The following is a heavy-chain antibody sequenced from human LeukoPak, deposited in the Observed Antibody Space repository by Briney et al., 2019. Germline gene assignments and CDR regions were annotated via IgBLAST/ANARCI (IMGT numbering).Heavy chain of an antibody. CDR3: AKPYSGTILTGWFDP. CDR1: GGSISSRGYY. D-gene: IGHD3-9*01. V-gene: IGHV4-31*02. Sequence: SQTLSLTCTVSGGSISSRGYYWSWIRQHPGKGLEWIGYIYYLETTYHNPSLKSRVTLSVDTSKNQFSLELKSVSAPDTAVYYCAKPYSGTILTGWFDPWGQGTLVTVSS. CDR2: IYYLETT. J-gene: IGHJ5*02.